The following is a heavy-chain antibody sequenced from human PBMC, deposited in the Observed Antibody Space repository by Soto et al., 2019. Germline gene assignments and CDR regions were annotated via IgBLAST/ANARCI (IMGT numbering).Heavy chain of an antibody. CDR1: GFTVSSNY. Sequence: VQLVETGGGLIQPGGSLRLSCAASGFTVSSNYMSWVRQAPGKGLEWVSVIYSGGSTYYADSVKGRFTISRDNSKNTLYLQMNSLRAEDTAVYYCARSVVVTAIFDYWGQGTLVTVSS. D-gene: IGHD2-21*02. CDR3: ARSVVVTAIFDY. V-gene: IGHV3-53*02. J-gene: IGHJ4*02. CDR2: IYSGGST.